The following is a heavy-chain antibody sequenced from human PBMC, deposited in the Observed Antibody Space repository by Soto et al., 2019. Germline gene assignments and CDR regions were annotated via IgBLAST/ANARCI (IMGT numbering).Heavy chain of an antibody. D-gene: IGHD6-19*01. CDR2: IYHSGST. CDR1: GGSITSGGIY. Sequence: QVKLQESGPGLVQPAQTLSLSCTVSGGSITSGGIYWSWLRQLPRQGLEWIGYIYHSGSTTYNPSLTSRVTISVDTSKNQFSLTVTSLTVADTAIYYCARFNSRSGTEYFDYWGQGTLVTVSS. CDR3: ARFNSRSGTEYFDY. J-gene: IGHJ4*02. V-gene: IGHV4-31*03.